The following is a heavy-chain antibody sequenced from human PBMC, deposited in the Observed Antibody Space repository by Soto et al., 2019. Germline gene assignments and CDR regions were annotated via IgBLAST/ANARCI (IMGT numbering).Heavy chain of an antibody. Sequence: QVQLQQWGAGLLKPSETLSLTCAVYGGSFSSYYWAWIRQAPGKGLEWIGEINHSGGTNYNSSLKSRVTISVDTSKNQFSLILYSVTAADTAVYYCARDRRYSHFWSGYQNERPYGMDVWDHGTTVTVSS. CDR1: GGSFSSYY. J-gene: IGHJ6*02. CDR3: ARDRRYSHFWSGYQNERPYGMDV. CDR2: INHSGGT. V-gene: IGHV4-34*02. D-gene: IGHD3-3*02.